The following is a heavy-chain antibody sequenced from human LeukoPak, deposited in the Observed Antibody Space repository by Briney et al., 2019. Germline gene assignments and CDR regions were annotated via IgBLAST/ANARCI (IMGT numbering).Heavy chain of an antibody. CDR2: ISAYNGNT. D-gene: IGHD3-22*01. V-gene: IGHV1-18*01. CDR1: GYTFTSHG. J-gene: IGHJ1*01. CDR3: ARVPGYDKFGRGYFQH. Sequence: ASVKVSCKASGYTFTSHGISWVRQAPGQGLEWMGWISAYNGNTNYAQKLQGRVTMTTDTSTSTAYMELRSLRSDDTAVYYCARVPGYDKFGRGYFQHWGQGTLVTVSS.